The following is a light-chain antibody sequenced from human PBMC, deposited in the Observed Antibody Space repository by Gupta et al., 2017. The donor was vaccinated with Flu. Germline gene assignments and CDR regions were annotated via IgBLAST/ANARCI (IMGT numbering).Light chain of an antibody. CDR1: SGSIATNY. J-gene: IGLJ2*01. Sequence: FMLPQPHSVSESPGKTVTTSYTRSSGSIATNYVQWYQQRPGSSPTTVIYEDNQRLSGVPDRFSGSIDSASNSASPNIXGXKTEDEXDYYGQSYDSINRDFIFGGGTKLTVL. V-gene: IGLV6-57*01. CDR3: QSYDSINRDFI. CDR2: EDN.